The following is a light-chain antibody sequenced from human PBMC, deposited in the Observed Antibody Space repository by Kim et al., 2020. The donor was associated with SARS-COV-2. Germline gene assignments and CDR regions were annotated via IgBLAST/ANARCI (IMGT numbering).Light chain of an antibody. V-gene: IGKV4-1*01. CDR1: QSVLYSSNNKNY. J-gene: IGKJ1*01. Sequence: DIVMTQSPDSLAVSLGERATIHCKSSQSVLYSSNNKNYLAWYQQKPGQPPKLLIFWASTRESGVPDRFSGSGSGTDFTLTISSLQAEDVAVYYCNKYNSTRERLGQGTKVDIK. CDR2: WAS. CDR3: NKYNSTRER.